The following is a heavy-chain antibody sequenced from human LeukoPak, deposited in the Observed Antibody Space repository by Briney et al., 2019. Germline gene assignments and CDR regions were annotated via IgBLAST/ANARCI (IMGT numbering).Heavy chain of an antibody. CDR3: ARFTPQGYGWGGYNRFDP. V-gene: IGHV4-59*01. D-gene: IGHD3-16*01. CDR1: GGSISSYY. Sequence: SQTLSLTCTVSGGSISSYYWNWIRQPPGKGLEWIGYIYYSGSTNYNPSLKSRVTISVDTSKNQFSLNLTTVTAADTAVYYCARFTPQGYGWGGYNRFDPWGQGTLVTVSS. J-gene: IGHJ5*02. CDR2: IYYSGST.